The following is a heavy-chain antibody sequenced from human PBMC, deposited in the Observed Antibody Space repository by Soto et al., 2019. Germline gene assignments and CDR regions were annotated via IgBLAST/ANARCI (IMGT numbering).Heavy chain of an antibody. D-gene: IGHD1-7*01. CDR3: ARHGTGTTLFDY. V-gene: IGHV4-59*08. J-gene: IGHJ4*02. CDR1: GGSISSYY. Sequence: SETLSLTCTVSGGSISSYYWSWIRQPPGKGLEWIGYIYYSGSTNYNPSLKSRVTISVYTSKNQFSLKLSSVTAADTAVYYCARHGTGTTLFDYWGQGTLVTVSS. CDR2: IYYSGST.